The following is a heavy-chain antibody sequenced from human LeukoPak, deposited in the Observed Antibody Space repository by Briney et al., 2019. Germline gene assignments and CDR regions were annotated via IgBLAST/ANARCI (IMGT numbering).Heavy chain of an antibody. Sequence: SVKVSCKASGGTFSSYAISWVRQAPGQGLEWMGGIIPIFGTANYAQKFQGRVTITADESTSTAYMELSSLRSEDTAVYYCARDNYDFWSGYYAGRGINYWGQGTLVTVSS. CDR1: GGTFSSYA. CDR3: ARDNYDFWSGYYAGRGINY. D-gene: IGHD3-3*01. J-gene: IGHJ4*02. CDR2: IIPIFGTA. V-gene: IGHV1-69*01.